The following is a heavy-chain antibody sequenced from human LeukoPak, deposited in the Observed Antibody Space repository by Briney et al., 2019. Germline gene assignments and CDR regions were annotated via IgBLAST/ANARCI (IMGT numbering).Heavy chain of an antibody. J-gene: IGHJ4*02. D-gene: IGHD2-21*02. CDR2: IKTDGSIT. CDR3: ARGPCGGDCYSGDY. V-gene: IGHV3-74*01. CDR1: EFTFSSYW. Sequence: GGSLRLSCAVSEFTFSSYWMHWVRQTPGKGLVWVSRIKTDGSITNYADSVKGRFTISRDNAKNTLYLQMNSLRVDGTAVYYCARGPCGGDCYSGDYWGQGTLVTVSS.